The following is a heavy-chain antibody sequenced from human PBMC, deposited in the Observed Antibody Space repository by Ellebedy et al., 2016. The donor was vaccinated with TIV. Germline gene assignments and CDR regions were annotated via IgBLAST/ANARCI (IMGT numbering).Heavy chain of an antibody. V-gene: IGHV5-51*01. CDR1: AYSFINYW. D-gene: IGHD1-14*01. CDR3: AKLGHRATPDDS. CDR2: IDLSASDT. Sequence: GESLKISCQGSAYSFINYWIVWVRQMPERGLEWMGIIDLSASDTRYCPSFQGQVTISADRSVTTAYLHFNSLKPSDTAVYYCAKLGHRATPDDSWGQGTLVTVSS. J-gene: IGHJ4*02.